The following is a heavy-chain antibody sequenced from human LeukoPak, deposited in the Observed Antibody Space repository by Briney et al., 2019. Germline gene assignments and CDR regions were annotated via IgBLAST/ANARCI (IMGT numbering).Heavy chain of an antibody. CDR3: ARDPGVVAFHYFDY. Sequence: PGGSLRLSCAASGFTFSSHAMGSVRQAPGKGLKWVSAIGGSGGSTYYADSVKGRFTISRDNSKNTLYLQMNSLRAENTALYYCARDPGVVAFHYFDYWGQGTLVTVSS. J-gene: IGHJ4*02. CDR2: IGGSGGST. V-gene: IGHV3-23*01. D-gene: IGHD3-3*01. CDR1: GFTFSSHA.